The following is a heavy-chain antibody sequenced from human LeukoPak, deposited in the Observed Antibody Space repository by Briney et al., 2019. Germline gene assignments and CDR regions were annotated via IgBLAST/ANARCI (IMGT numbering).Heavy chain of an antibody. CDR1: GFTFSSYS. D-gene: IGHD3-10*01. CDR3: ARDKGQYGSGTRGFTWFDP. V-gene: IGHV4-39*07. J-gene: IGHJ5*02. Sequence: GSLRLSCAASGFTFSSYSMNWVRQAPGKGLEWIGSIYSSGSTYYNPSLKSRVIVSSDMSKNQFSLMLSSVTAADTAVYYCARDKGQYGSGTRGFTWFDPWGQGTLVTVSS. CDR2: IYSSGST.